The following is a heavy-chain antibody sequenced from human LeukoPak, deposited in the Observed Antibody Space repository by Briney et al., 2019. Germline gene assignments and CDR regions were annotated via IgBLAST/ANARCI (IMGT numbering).Heavy chain of an antibody. CDR1: GFTFSNYV. CDR3: AKSGRRGYSYGSRFKYYYDY. D-gene: IGHD5-18*01. J-gene: IGHJ4*02. CDR2: TSTDENLK. V-gene: IGHV3-30*04. Sequence: GGSLRLSCAASGFTFSNYVTHWVRQAPGKGLEWVAVTSTDENLKFYADSVKGRFTISRDNSKNTLYLQMNSLRTEDTAVYYCAKSGRRGYSYGSRFKYYYDYWGQGTLVTVSS.